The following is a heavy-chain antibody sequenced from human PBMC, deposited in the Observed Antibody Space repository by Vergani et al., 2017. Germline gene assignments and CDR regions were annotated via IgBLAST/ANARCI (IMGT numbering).Heavy chain of an antibody. Sequence: QVQLVESGGGVVQPGGSLRLSCAASGFTFSSYGMHWVRQAPGKGLEWVAFIRYDGSNKYYADSVKGRFTISSDNSKNTLYLQMNSLRAEDTAVYYCAKFGSYGSGGDAFDIWGQGTMVTVSS. J-gene: IGHJ3*02. CDR3: AKFGSYGSGGDAFDI. CDR2: IRYDGSNK. D-gene: IGHD3-10*01. CDR1: GFTFSSYG. V-gene: IGHV3-30*02.